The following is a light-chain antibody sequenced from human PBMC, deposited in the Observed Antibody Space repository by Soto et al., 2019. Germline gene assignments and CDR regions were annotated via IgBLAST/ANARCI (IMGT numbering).Light chain of an antibody. V-gene: IGKV1-39*01. CDR3: QQSYGNPRT. CDR1: QSISSY. J-gene: IGKJ1*01. Sequence: DIQMTQSPSSLSASVGDRVTITCRASQSISSYLNWYQQKPGKAPKLLMYAASSLQSGVPSRFSGSGSGTDFTLTISSLQPEDFAIYYCQQSYGNPRTFGQGTKVEIK. CDR2: AAS.